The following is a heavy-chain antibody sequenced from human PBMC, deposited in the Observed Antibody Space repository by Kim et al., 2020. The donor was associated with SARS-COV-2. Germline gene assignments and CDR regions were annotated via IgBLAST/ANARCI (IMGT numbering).Heavy chain of an antibody. Sequence: GGSLRLSCAASGFTFSSYAMHWVRQAPGKGLEWVSAIHTGGDDSYQGYVEGRFTITCEDATNYLFHQLNNRRTGDTAVDYCARERLLGGRFAFYGRGQG. CDR3: ARERLLGGRFAFYG. CDR1: GFTFSSYA. V-gene: IGHV3-13*04. J-gene: IGHJ1*01. CDR2: IHTGGDD. D-gene: IGHD1-26*01.